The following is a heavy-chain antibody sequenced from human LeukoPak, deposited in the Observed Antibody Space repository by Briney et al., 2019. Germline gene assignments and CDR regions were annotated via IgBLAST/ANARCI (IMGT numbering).Heavy chain of an antibody. Sequence: GGSLRLSCAASGFTFTVYGMSWVRQAPGKGLEWVANIKEDGSEKYYVDSVKGRFTISKDNAKNSLYLQMTSLRAEDTALYYCARDTHLSYAAGFDYWGQGTLVTVSS. CDR3: ARDTHLSYAAGFDY. CDR1: GFTFTVYG. D-gene: IGHD3-16*01. J-gene: IGHJ4*02. V-gene: IGHV3-7*01. CDR2: IKEDGSEK.